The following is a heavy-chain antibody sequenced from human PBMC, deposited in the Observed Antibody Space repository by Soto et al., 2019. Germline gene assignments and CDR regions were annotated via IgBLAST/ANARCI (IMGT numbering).Heavy chain of an antibody. CDR2: IYYSGST. CDR1: GGSISSGGYY. Sequence: SETLSLTCTVSGGSISSGGYYWSWIRQHPGKGLEWIGYIYYSGSTYYNPSLKSRVTISVDTSKNQFSLKLSSVTAADTAVYYCARVLRAPRYYFDYWGQGTLVTVSS. V-gene: IGHV4-31*03. CDR3: ARVLRAPRYYFDY. J-gene: IGHJ4*02. D-gene: IGHD3-10*01.